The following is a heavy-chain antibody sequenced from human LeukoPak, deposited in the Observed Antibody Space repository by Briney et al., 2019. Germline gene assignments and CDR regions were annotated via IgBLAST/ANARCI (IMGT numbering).Heavy chain of an antibody. V-gene: IGHV3-21*01. Sequence: GGSLRLSCAASGFTFSSYSMNWVRQAPGKGLEWVSSISSSSSYIYYADSVKGRFTISRDNAKNLLYLQMNSLRAEDTAVYYCARDHHYDSSGYYYAPPRNDAFDIWGQGTMVTVSS. CDR2: ISSSSSYI. CDR1: GFTFSSYS. CDR3: ARDHHYDSSGYYYAPPRNDAFDI. J-gene: IGHJ3*02. D-gene: IGHD3-22*01.